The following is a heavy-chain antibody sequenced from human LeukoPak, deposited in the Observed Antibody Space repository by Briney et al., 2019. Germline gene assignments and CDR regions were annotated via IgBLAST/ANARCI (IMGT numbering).Heavy chain of an antibody. V-gene: IGHV3-21*01. CDR1: GFTFISHA. CDR2: MSGGSSYI. J-gene: IGHJ4*02. Sequence: GGSLRLSCRVSGFTFISHAMSWVRQAPGKGLEWVSYMSGGSSYIYYADSVKGRFTISRDNAKNSLYLQMNSLRAEDTAVYYCARGPSDYWGQGTLVTVSS. CDR3: ARGPSDY.